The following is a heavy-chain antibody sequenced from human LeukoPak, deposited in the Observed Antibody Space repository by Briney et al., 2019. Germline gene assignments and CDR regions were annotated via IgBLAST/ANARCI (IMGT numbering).Heavy chain of an antibody. V-gene: IGHV3-21*01. CDR2: ISSSDTYI. J-gene: IGHJ4*02. CDR1: GFTFSSYS. CDR3: ARVPHYDFWSGYHKEVLDY. D-gene: IGHD3-3*01. Sequence: GGSLRLSCAASGFTFSSYSMNWVRQAPGKGLEWVTSISSSDTYIYHADSVKGRFTISRDNAKNSLYLQMNSLRAEDTAVYYCARVPHYDFWSGYHKEVLDYWGQGTLVTVSS.